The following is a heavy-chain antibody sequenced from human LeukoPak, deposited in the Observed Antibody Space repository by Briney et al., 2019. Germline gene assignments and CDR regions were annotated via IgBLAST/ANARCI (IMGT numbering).Heavy chain of an antibody. D-gene: IGHD1-26*01. CDR3: ARDLRRTVGATTASDY. J-gene: IGHJ4*02. CDR1: GYTFTSYG. Sequence: GASVKVSCKASGYTFTSYGISWVRQAPGQGLEWMGWISANNGDTNYAQKFQGRVTMTTDTSTSTGYMEMRSLRSDDTAVYYCARDLRRTVGATTASDYWGQGTLVTVSS. CDR2: ISANNGDT. V-gene: IGHV1-18*01.